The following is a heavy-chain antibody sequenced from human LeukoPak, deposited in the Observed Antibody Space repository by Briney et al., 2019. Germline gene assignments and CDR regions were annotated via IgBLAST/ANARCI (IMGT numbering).Heavy chain of an antibody. CDR2: IKQDGSEK. J-gene: IGHJ6*03. D-gene: IGHD6-6*01. Sequence: PGGSLRLSCAASGFTFSSYWMSWVRQAPGKGLEWVANIKQDGSEKYYVDSVKGRFTISRDNAKNSLYLQMNSLRAEDTAVYYCARDVIAARRGGYYYYYYMDVWGKGTTVTVSS. CDR1: GFTFSSYW. V-gene: IGHV3-7*01. CDR3: ARDVIAARRGGYYYYYYMDV.